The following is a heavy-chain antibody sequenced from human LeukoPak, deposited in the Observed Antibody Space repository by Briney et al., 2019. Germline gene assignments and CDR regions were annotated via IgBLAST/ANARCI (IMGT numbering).Heavy chain of an antibody. CDR3: ARAGNIVVVPAAKVPWDY. V-gene: IGHV4-34*01. Sequence: PSETLSLTCAVCGGSFSGYYWSWIRQPPGRGLECIGVLNHSGSTNYNPSLKSRVTISVDTSNNQFSLKLSSVTAADTAVYYCARAGNIVVVPAAKVPWDYLGQGTLVTVSS. CDR1: GGSFSGYY. CDR2: LNHSGST. D-gene: IGHD2-2*01. J-gene: IGHJ4*02.